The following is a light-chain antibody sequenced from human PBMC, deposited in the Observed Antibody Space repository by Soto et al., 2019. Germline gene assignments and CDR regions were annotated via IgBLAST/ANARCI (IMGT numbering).Light chain of an antibody. V-gene: IGKV2-28*01. Sequence: EIVMTQSPPSLTVTPGEPASISCRSSQRLLHSNGNNFLDWYLQKPGQSPQLLIYLGSNRASGVSDRVSGSGAGTDFTLKISRVEAEDVGVYYCMQALQTPYTFGQGTKLEIK. CDR2: LGS. CDR1: QRLLHSNGNNF. CDR3: MQALQTPYT. J-gene: IGKJ2*01.